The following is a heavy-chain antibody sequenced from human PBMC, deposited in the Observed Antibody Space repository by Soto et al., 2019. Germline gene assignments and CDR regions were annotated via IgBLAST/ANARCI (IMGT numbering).Heavy chain of an antibody. CDR2: INPNSGGT. Sequence: VQLVQSGAEVTKPGASVNVSCEASGYTFTGSSIHWVRQAPGQGLEWMGYINPNSGGTIFAQKFQGRVTMTRDTSISTAYMELSRVASDDTDVYYCARDLTGDPNYWGQGTLVTVSS. CDR1: GYTFTGSS. J-gene: IGHJ4*02. V-gene: IGHV1-2*02. D-gene: IGHD7-27*01. CDR3: ARDLTGDPNY.